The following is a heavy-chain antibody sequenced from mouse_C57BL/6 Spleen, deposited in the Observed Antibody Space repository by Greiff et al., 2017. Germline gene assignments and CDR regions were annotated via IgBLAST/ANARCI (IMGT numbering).Heavy chain of an antibody. Sequence: EVKLVESGGGLVKPGGSLKLSCAASGFTFSSYAMSWVRQTPEKRLEWVATISDGGSYTYYPDNVKGRFTISRDNAKKNLYLQMSQLKSEDTAMYSGESDPANWEGAWFDYWGQGTLVTVSA. V-gene: IGHV5-4*03. D-gene: IGHD4-1*01. CDR2: ISDGGSYT. CDR3: ESDPANWEGAWFDY. CDR1: GFTFSSYA. J-gene: IGHJ3*01.